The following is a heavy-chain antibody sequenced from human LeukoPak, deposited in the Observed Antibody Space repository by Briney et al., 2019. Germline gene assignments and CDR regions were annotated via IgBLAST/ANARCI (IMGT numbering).Heavy chain of an antibody. CDR1: GGSISSYY. Sequence: PSETLSLTCTVSGGSISSYYWSWIRQPPGKGLEWIGYIYNSGSTNYNPSHKSRVTISIDTSKNHFSLQLSSVTAADTAVYYCARTRGYDRYYFYMDVWGKGTTVTVSS. CDR3: ARTRGYDRYYFYMDV. V-gene: IGHV4-59*01. D-gene: IGHD5-12*01. CDR2: IYNSGST. J-gene: IGHJ6*03.